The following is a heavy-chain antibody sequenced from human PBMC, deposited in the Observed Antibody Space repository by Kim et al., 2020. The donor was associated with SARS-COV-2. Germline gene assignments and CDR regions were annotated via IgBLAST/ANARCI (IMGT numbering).Heavy chain of an antibody. Sequence: SETLSLTCTVSGGSISSYDWSWIRQPPGKGLEWIGLFYYSGSTDYNPSLKSRVTISIDTSKNQFSLKLSSVTAADTAVYYCARGSGWYNYWGQGTLVTVS. CDR3: ARGSGWYNY. CDR2: FYYSGST. J-gene: IGHJ4*02. D-gene: IGHD6-19*01. CDR1: GGSISSYD. V-gene: IGHV4-59*01.